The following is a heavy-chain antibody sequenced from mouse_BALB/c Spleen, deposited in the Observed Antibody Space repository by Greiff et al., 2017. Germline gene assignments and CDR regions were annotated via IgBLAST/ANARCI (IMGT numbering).Heavy chain of an antibody. CDR2: IYPGDGDT. Sequence: QVQLQQSGAELARPGASVKLSCKASGYTFTSYWMQWVKQRPGQGLEWIGAIYPGDGDTRYTQKFKGKATLTADKSSSTAYMQLSSLASEDSAVYYCAREGTGTAMDYWGQGTSVTVSS. CDR1: GYTFTSYW. J-gene: IGHJ4*01. V-gene: IGHV1-87*01. CDR3: AREGTGTAMDY. D-gene: IGHD4-1*01.